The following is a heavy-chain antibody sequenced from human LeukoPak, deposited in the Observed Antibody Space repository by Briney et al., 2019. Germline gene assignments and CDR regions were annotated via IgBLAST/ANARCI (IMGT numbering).Heavy chain of an antibody. CDR2: IYSGGST. V-gene: IGHV3-66*01. Sequence: GGSLRLSCAASGFTVSSNYVSWVRQAPGKGLEWVSVIYSGGSTYYADSVKGRFTISRDNSKNTLYLQMNSLRAEDTAVYYCARDFIYYYGMDVWGQGTTVTVSS. J-gene: IGHJ6*02. CDR1: GFTVSSNY. CDR3: ARDFIYYYGMDV.